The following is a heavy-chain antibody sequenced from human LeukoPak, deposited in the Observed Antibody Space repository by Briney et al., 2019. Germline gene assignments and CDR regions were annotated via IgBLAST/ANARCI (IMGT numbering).Heavy chain of an antibody. D-gene: IGHD6-19*01. Sequence: SETLSLTCTVSGGSISSYYRSWIRQPAGKGLEWIGRIYTSGSTNYNPSLKSRVTMSVDTSKNQFSLKLSSVTAADTAVYYCARDYRIQWPPTAIFDAFDIWGQGTMVTVSS. J-gene: IGHJ3*02. CDR3: ARDYRIQWPPTAIFDAFDI. CDR1: GGSISSYY. CDR2: IYTSGST. V-gene: IGHV4-4*07.